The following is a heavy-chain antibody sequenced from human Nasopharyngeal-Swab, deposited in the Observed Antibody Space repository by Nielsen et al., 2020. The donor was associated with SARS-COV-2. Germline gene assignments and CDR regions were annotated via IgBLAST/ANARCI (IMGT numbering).Heavy chain of an antibody. CDR2: ISSSGERT. V-gene: IGHV3-23*01. CDR3: AKDASISEAADEY. J-gene: IGHJ4*02. D-gene: IGHD6-25*01. Sequence: GESLKISCAASGFTFSGLDMSWVRQAPGKGREWVSSISSSGERTYYSDSLKGRFTISRDNSKNTLFLQMNSLRAEDTAVYYCAKDASISEAADEYLGQGALVTVSS. CDR1: GFTFSGLD.